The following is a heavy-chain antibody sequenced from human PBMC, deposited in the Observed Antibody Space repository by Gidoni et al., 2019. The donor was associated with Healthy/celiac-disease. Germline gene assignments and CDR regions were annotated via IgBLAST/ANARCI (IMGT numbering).Heavy chain of an antibody. CDR1: GGSFSGYY. CDR2: INHSGST. J-gene: IGHJ4*02. D-gene: IGHD3-22*01. V-gene: IGHV4-34*01. CDR3: ARTYYYDSSGYYEGFDY. Sequence: QVQLQQRGAGLLKPSETLSLPCAVYGGSFSGYYCSWIRQPPGKGLGWLGEINHSGSTNYNPYLKSRVTISVDTSKNQFSLKLSSVTAADTAVYYCARTYYYDSSGYYEGFDYWGQGTLVTVSS.